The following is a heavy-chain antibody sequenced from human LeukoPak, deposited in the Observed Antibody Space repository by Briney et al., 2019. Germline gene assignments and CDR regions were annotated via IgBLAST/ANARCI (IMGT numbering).Heavy chain of an antibody. Sequence: PSETLSLTCTVSDGSISNSAYYWGWIRQPPGKRLEWIGSIYYIGTAYYNPSLNSRVTKSVDTSKNQFSLKVRSVTAADTAVFYCARLAAATGDVSWGQGTLVTVSS. CDR2: IYYIGTA. D-gene: IGHD7-27*01. J-gene: IGHJ5*02. CDR1: DGSISNSAYY. CDR3: ARLAAATGDVS. V-gene: IGHV4-39*01.